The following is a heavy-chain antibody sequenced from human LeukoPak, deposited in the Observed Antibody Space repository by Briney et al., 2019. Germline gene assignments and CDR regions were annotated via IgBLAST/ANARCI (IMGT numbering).Heavy chain of an antibody. CDR1: GFTFSSYA. CDR2: ISGSGGST. V-gene: IGHV3-23*01. Sequence: GGSLRLSCAASGFTFSSYAMSWVRQAPGKGLEWVSAISGSGGSTYYADSVKGRFTISRDNSKNTLYLHMNSLRAEDTAVYYCAKDGGSEQQPNFDYWGQGTLVTVSS. D-gene: IGHD6-13*01. J-gene: IGHJ4*02. CDR3: AKDGGSEQQPNFDY.